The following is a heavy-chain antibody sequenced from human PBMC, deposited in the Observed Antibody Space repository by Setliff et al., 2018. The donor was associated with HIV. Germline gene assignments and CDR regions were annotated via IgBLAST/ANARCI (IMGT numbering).Heavy chain of an antibody. J-gene: IGHJ5*02. Sequence: ASVKVSCKASGYTFVDFYIHWVRQAPGQGLEWMGRINPKNGVADYLKKFQDRVIMTRDTSTNKAHMELIRPRHEDTAIYYCARAHYSVAMTRNRFDPWGQGTLVTVSS. CDR2: INPKNGVA. V-gene: IGHV1-2*06. CDR1: GYTFVDFY. CDR3: ARAHYSVAMTRNRFDP. D-gene: IGHD5-12*01.